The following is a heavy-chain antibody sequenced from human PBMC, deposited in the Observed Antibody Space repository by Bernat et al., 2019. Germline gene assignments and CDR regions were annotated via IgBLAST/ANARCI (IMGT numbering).Heavy chain of an antibody. J-gene: IGHJ4*02. CDR2: ISYDGINK. V-gene: IGHV3-30*01. Sequence: QVPLVESGGGVVQPGRSLRLSCAASGFTFSSHAMHWVRQAPGKGLQWVATISYDGINKHYADSVKGRFTISRDNSKNTLYLQMNSLRADDTAVYYCAGELGLKTFDHWGQGALVTVSS. CDR3: AGELGLKTFDH. CDR1: GFTFSSHA. D-gene: IGHD7-27*01.